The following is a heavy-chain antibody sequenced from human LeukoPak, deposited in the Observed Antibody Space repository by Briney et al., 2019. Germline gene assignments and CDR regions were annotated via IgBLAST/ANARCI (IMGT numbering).Heavy chain of an antibody. V-gene: IGHV1-18*01. CDR2: ISAYNGNT. D-gene: IGHD1-14*01. Sequence: GASVKVSCKASGYTFTSYGISWVRQAPGQGLEWMGWISAYNGNTNYAQKLQGRVTMTTDTSTSTAYMELRSLRSDDTAVYYCARERRTRKGEQNPFFDYWGQGTLVTVSS. CDR1: GYTFTSYG. CDR3: ARERRTRKGEQNPFFDY. J-gene: IGHJ4*02.